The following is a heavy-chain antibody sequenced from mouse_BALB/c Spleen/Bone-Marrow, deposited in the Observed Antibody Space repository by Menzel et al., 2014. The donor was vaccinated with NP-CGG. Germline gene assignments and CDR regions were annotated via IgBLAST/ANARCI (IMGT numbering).Heavy chain of an antibody. CDR1: GFTFSDYY. CDR3: SRDYYGMYFDV. D-gene: IGHD1-1*01. V-gene: IGHV5-4*02. J-gene: IGHJ1*01. CDR2: ISDGGSYT. Sequence: VQLKESGGGLVKLGGSLKLSCAASGFTFSDYYMYWVRQTPEKRLEWVATISDGGSYTYYPDSVEGRFTISRDNAKNNLYLQMSSLRSEDTAMYFCSRDYYGMYFDVWGAGTTVTVSS.